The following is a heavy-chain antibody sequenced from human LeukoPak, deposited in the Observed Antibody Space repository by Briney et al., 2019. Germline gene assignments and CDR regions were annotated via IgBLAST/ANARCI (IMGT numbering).Heavy chain of an antibody. Sequence: GESLKISCKGSGYSFTSYWIGWVRQMPGKGLEWMGIIYPGDSDTRYSPSFQGQVTISADKSISTAYLQWSSLKASDTAMYYCARGPFYYDSSGPLNWFDPWGRGTLVTVSS. D-gene: IGHD3-22*01. V-gene: IGHV5-51*01. CDR2: IYPGDSDT. CDR1: GYSFTSYW. J-gene: IGHJ5*02. CDR3: ARGPFYYDSSGPLNWFDP.